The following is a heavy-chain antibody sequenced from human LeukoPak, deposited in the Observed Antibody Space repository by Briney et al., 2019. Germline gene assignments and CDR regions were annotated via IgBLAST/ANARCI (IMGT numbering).Heavy chain of an antibody. J-gene: IGHJ4*02. V-gene: IGHV4-59*01. CDR2: IYHSGTT. Sequence: ASETLSLTCTVSGGSISGYYWSWIRQPPGKGLEWIGYIYHSGTTNYNPSPKSRVTISVDTSKSQFSLKLSSVTAADTAIYYCARNIVGPRQVDYWGQGTLVTVSS. CDR3: ARNIVGPRQVDY. CDR1: GGSISGYY. D-gene: IGHD1-26*01.